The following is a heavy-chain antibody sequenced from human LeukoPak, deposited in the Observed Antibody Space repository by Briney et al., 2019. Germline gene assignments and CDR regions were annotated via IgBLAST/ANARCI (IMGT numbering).Heavy chain of an antibody. J-gene: IGHJ6*03. D-gene: IGHD3-22*01. CDR1: GDTFSSYA. Sequence: TVKVSCKASGDTFSSYAISWVRQAPGQGLEWMGGIIPIFGTANYAQKFQGRVTITADESTSTAYMELSSLRSEDTAVYYCARGRYDSSGYYPPYYYYYMDVWGKGTTVTVSS. CDR2: IIPIFGTA. CDR3: ARGRYDSSGYYPPYYYYYMDV. V-gene: IGHV1-69*13.